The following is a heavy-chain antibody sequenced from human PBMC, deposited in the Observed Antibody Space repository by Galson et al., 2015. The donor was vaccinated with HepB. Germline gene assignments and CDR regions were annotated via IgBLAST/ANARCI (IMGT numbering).Heavy chain of an antibody. CDR2: IIPFLDLT. J-gene: IGHJ5*02. CDR3: ARDGVWMRQTAAPLGFDP. Sequence: SVKVSCKASGGDFNTFAIAWVRQVPGQGLEWMGGIIPFLDLTKYTPEFEKRVTISADKTTNTAYMEVRSLRQEDTAMYYCARDGVWMRQTAAPLGFDPWGQGTLVTVSS. D-gene: IGHD3-3*01. V-gene: IGHV1-69*10. CDR1: GGDFNTFA.